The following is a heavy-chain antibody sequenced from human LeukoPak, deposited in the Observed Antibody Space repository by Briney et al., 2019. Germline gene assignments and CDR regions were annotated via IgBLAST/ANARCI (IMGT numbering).Heavy chain of an antibody. D-gene: IGHD3-22*01. CDR1: GFTVNDHY. CDR3: ARGKPESITMIFPFDY. J-gene: IGHJ4*02. CDR2: IYSDGNT. V-gene: IGHV3-66*01. Sequence: PGGSLRLSCAASGFTVNDHYMGWVRQAPGEGRECVSVIYSDGNTYYSESVRARFTISRDSFRSTLHLQMNSLTAEDTAVYYFARGKPESITMIFPFDYWGQGILVTVSS.